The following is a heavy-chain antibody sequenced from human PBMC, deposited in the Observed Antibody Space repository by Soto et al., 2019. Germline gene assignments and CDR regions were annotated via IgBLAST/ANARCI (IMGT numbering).Heavy chain of an antibody. V-gene: IGHV4-59*08. D-gene: IGHD2-2*01. CDR2: IYSSGST. CDR1: GGSISCYY. Sequence: SETLSLTCTVSGGSISCYYWSWIRQPPGKGLEWIGYIYSSGSTNSNPSLKSRVTISVDTSKNQFSLKLTSVTAADTAVYYCARHTSLTSRQYSFDSWGQGTLVTVSS. CDR3: ARHTSLTSRQYSFDS. J-gene: IGHJ4*02.